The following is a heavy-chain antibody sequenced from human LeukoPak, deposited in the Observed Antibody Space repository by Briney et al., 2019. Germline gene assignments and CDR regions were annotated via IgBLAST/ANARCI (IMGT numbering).Heavy chain of an antibody. Sequence: GSSVKVSCKSSGYTFTGYYMHWMRQAPGPGLEWVGRINPNSGGTSYAQKVQGRVTMTRDTSISTAYMELSRLRSDDTAVYYCARDYPSCYDYWGQGTLVTVSS. J-gene: IGHJ4*02. CDR2: INPNSGGT. D-gene: IGHD2-2*01. V-gene: IGHV1-2*06. CDR1: GYTFTGYY. CDR3: ARDYPSCYDY.